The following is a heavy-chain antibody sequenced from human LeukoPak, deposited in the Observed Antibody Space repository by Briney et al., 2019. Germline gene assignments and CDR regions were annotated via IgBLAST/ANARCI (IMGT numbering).Heavy chain of an antibody. Sequence: PGGSLRLSCAASGFTVSSNYMSWVRQAPGKGLEWVSAISGSGGSTYYADSVKGRFTISRDNSKNTLYLQMNSLRAEDTAVYYCAKDLGRRASSYYFDYWGQGTLVTVSS. J-gene: IGHJ4*02. V-gene: IGHV3-23*01. CDR1: GFTVSSNY. CDR2: ISGSGGST. CDR3: AKDLGRRASSYYFDY. D-gene: IGHD3-10*01.